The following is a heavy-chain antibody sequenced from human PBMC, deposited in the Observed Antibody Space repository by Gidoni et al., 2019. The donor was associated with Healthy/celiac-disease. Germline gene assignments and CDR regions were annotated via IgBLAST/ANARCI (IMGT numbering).Heavy chain of an antibody. V-gene: IGHV1-8*01. CDR1: GSTFTRYD. Sequence: QVQLVQSGADVKKPGASVKVSCKASGSTFTRYDINWVRRATGQVLEWMGWMNPNRGNTGYAQKFQCRVTQTRNTSISTAYMDPSSLRSEDPAGYYCARGAYGSGSYYPPPGNYWGQGTLVTVSS. D-gene: IGHD3-10*01. CDR2: MNPNRGNT. CDR3: ARGAYGSGSYYPPPGNY. J-gene: IGHJ4*02.